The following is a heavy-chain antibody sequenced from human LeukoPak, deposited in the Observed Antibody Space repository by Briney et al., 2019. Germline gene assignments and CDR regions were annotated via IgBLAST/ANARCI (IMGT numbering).Heavy chain of an antibody. CDR2: IYYSGST. D-gene: IGHD2-21*01. CDR1: GSSFNNAYF. Sequence: SETLSVTCTVSGSSFNNAYFWDWIRQPPGKGLEWIGSIYYSGSTFYSPSLKSRVTISLDTSRNQFSLRLSSVTTADTAVYYCARSVRARAYDAFDIWGQGTMVTVSS. V-gene: IGHV4-38-2*02. CDR3: ARSVRARAYDAFDI. J-gene: IGHJ3*02.